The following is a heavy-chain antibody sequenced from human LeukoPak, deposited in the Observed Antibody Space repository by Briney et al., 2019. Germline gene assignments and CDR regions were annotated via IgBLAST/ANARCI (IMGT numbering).Heavy chain of an antibody. Sequence: KASDTLSLTCTVSGASISSTSYYWGWIRQPPGKGLEWIGSTYYRGTTYYNPSLKSRVTISVDTSKNQFSLQLSSVTAADTAVYYCARGWNRYAYWGQGTLVTVSS. J-gene: IGHJ4*02. CDR1: GASISSTSYY. D-gene: IGHD1-1*01. CDR3: ARGWNRYAY. V-gene: IGHV4-39*07. CDR2: TYYRGTT.